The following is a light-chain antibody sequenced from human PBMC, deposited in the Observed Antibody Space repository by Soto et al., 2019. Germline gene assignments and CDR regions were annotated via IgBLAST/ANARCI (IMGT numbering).Light chain of an antibody. CDR3: GTWDSSLSAYV. CDR2: DNN. V-gene: IGLV1-51*01. J-gene: IGLJ1*01. CDR1: SSNIGNNY. Sequence: QSVLTQPPSVSAAPGQKVTISCSGSSSNIGNNYVSWYQQLPGTAPKLLIYDNNKRPSGIPDRFSGSKSGTSATPGITGLQTGDEADYYCGTWDSSLSAYVFATGTKAPS.